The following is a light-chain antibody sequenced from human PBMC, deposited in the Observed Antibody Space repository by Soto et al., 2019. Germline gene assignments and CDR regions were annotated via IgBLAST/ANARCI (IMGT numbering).Light chain of an antibody. CDR3: QHYGDSPS. CDR1: QGVPTKY. Sequence: IVLTQSPGTLSLSPGERATLSCRASQGVPTKYLAWFQQKPGQAPRLLMNDVSTRVTGFPDRFSGSGSETDFTLTISRLEPEDCAVYYCQHYGDSPSFGGGTKVEMK. V-gene: IGKV3-20*01. J-gene: IGKJ4*01. CDR2: DVS.